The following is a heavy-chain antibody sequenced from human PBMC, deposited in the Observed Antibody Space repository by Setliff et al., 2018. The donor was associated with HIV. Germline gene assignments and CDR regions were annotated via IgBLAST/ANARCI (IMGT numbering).Heavy chain of an antibody. D-gene: IGHD6-19*01. CDR2: IYTSGIT. CDR3: AREPSPSQWQPLYFDV. J-gene: IGHJ4*02. Sequence: SETLSLTCNVSGASTNAYFLSWVRHPAGKGLEWIGHIYTSGITNHHPSLKSRVTMSLDTSKEQFSLRLRSVTAADTAIYYCAREPSPSQWQPLYFDVWGRGILVTVSS. CDR1: GASTNAYF. V-gene: IGHV4-4*07.